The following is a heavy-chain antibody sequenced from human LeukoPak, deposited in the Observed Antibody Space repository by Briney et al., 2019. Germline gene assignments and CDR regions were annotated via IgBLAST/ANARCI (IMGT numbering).Heavy chain of an antibody. Sequence: GGSLRLSCAASGFTFSSYAMHWVRQAPGKGLEYVSAISSNGGSTYYANSVKGRFTISRDNSKNTLYLQMGSLRAEDMAVYYCARVGAAAGTGDYWGQGTLVTVSS. CDR1: GFTFSSYA. CDR3: ARVGAAAGTGDY. CDR2: ISSNGGST. V-gene: IGHV3-64*01. D-gene: IGHD6-13*01. J-gene: IGHJ4*02.